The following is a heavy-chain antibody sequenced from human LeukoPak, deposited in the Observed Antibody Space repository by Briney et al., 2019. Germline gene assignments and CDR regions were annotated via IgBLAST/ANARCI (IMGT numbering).Heavy chain of an antibody. Sequence: SETLSLTCTVSGGSISSGGYYWSWIRQHPGKGLEWIGSIYYSGSTYYNPSLKSRVTISVDTSKNQFSLKLSSVTAADTAVYYCVGIVVPAANHRYFDYWGQGTLVTVSS. J-gene: IGHJ4*02. D-gene: IGHD2-2*01. CDR1: GGSISSGGYY. V-gene: IGHV4-39*01. CDR3: VGIVVPAANHRYFDY. CDR2: IYYSGST.